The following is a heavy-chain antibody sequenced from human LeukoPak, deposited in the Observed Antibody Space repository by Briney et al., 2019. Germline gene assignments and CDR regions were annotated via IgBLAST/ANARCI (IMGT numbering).Heavy chain of an antibody. J-gene: IGHJ4*02. Sequence: GRSLRLSCAASGFTFDDYAMHWVWQAPGKGLEWVSGISWNSGSIGYADSVKGRFTISRDNAKNSLYLQMNSLRAEDTALYYCAKGATITGYFDYWGQGTLVTVSS. D-gene: IGHD5-24*01. CDR1: GFTFDDYA. CDR2: ISWNSGSI. V-gene: IGHV3-9*01. CDR3: AKGATITGYFDY.